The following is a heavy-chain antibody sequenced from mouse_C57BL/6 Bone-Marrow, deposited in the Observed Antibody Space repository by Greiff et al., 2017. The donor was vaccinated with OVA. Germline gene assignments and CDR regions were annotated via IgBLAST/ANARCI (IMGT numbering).Heavy chain of an antibody. V-gene: IGHV1-76*01. J-gene: IGHJ3*01. CDR2: IYPGSGNT. CDR1: GYTFTDYY. D-gene: IGHD2-2*01. Sequence: VQLQQSGAELVRPGASVKLSCKASGYTFTDYYINWVKQRPGQGLEWIARIYPGSGNTYYNEKFKGKATLTAEKSSSTAYMQLSSLTSEDSAVYVSAIGYCGCDGGAWFDYWGQGTLVTVSA. CDR3: AIGYCGCDGGAWFDY.